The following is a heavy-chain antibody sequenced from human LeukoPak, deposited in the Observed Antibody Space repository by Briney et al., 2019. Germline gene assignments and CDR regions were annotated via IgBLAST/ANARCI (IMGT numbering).Heavy chain of an antibody. D-gene: IGHD4-17*01. CDR3: ASDYGDYGDAFDI. CDR2: IYSGGST. Sequence: PGGSLRLSCAASGFTVSSNYMSWVRQAPGKGLEWVSVIYSGGSTYYADSVKGRFTISRDNSKNTLYLQMNSLRAEDTAVYYCASDYGDYGDAFDIWGQGTMVTVSS. CDR1: GFTVSSNY. J-gene: IGHJ3*02. V-gene: IGHV3-66*01.